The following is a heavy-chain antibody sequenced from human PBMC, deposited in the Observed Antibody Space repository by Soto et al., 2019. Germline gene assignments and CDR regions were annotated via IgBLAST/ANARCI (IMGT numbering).Heavy chain of an antibody. V-gene: IGHV3-48*02. CDR3: ARDRCFDGSCYSASDF. Sequence: GGSLRLSCVASGFSFSTYDMDWVRQAPGKAPEWIAHISTTSFTIYYADSVKGRFTLSRDNVRNSLYLEMKSLRDEDTAVYYCARDRCFDGSCYSASDFWGQGIQVTVSS. CDR2: ISTTSFTI. CDR1: GFSFSTYD. D-gene: IGHD2-15*01. J-gene: IGHJ4*02.